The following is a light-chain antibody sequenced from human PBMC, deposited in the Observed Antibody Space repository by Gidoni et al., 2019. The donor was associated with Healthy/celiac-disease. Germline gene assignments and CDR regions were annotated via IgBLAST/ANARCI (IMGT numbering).Light chain of an antibody. Sequence: QSALTQPAYVSGSPGPSITISCTGTSSDVGSYNLVSWYQQHPGKAPKLMIYEVSKRPSGVSNRFSGSKSGNTASLTISGLQAEDEADYYCCSYAGSSTSYVFGTGTKVTVL. CDR3: CSYAGSSTSYV. V-gene: IGLV2-23*02. J-gene: IGLJ1*01. CDR1: SSDVGSYNL. CDR2: EVS.